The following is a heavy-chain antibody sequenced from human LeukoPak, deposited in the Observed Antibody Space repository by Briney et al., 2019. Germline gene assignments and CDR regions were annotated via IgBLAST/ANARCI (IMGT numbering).Heavy chain of an antibody. D-gene: IGHD1-26*01. CDR3: ASWGEGALDN. Sequence: GGSLRLSCAASGFTFSSYAMSWVRQAPGKGLEWVSAISGSGGSTYYANSVKGRFTISRDNAKKSLYLQMNSLRVEDTGVYYCASWGEGALDNWGQGTLVTVSS. CDR1: GFTFSSYA. J-gene: IGHJ4*02. CDR2: ISGSGGST. V-gene: IGHV3-23*01.